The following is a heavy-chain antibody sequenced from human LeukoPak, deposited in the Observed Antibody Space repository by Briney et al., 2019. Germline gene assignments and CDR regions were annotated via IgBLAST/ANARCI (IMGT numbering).Heavy chain of an antibody. CDR1: GFTFNTYT. D-gene: IGHD2-8*01. J-gene: IGHJ4*02. CDR2: ISGSSGII. V-gene: IGHV3-48*01. CDR3: AKVWQNGDY. Sequence: GSLRLSCAASGFTFNTYTMNWVRQAPGKGLEWVSYISGSSGIIDYADSVRGRFTISRDNAKNSLYLQMNSLRAEDTAVYYCAKVWQNGDYWGQGTLVTVSS.